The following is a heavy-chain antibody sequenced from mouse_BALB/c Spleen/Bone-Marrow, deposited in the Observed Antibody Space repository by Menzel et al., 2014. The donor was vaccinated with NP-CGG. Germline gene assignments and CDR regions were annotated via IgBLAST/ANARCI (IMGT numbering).Heavy chain of an antibody. CDR3: AREDYGAWFPY. V-gene: IGHV1S45*01. Sequence: EVKLQESGAELVRPGASVEISCKAFGYTFTNHHINWVKQRPGQGLDWIGYINPYNDYTSYNQKFKGKATLTVDKSSSTAYMELSSLTSEDSAVYFCAREDYGAWFPYWGQGTLVTVSA. J-gene: IGHJ3*01. D-gene: IGHD1-2*01. CDR1: GYTFTNHH. CDR2: INPYNDYT.